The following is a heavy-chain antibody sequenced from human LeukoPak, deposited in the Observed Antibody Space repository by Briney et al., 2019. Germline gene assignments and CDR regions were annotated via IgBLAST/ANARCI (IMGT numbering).Heavy chain of an antibody. CDR1: GFTFSSCS. CDR2: ISSSSSYI. J-gene: IGHJ6*02. Sequence: GGSLRLSCAASGFTFSSCSMNWVRQAPGKGLEWVSSISSSSSYIYYADSVKGRFTISRDNAKNSLYLQMNSLRAEDTAVYYCARARLYDFWSGYYGEGMDVWGQGTTVTVSS. V-gene: IGHV3-21*01. D-gene: IGHD3-3*01. CDR3: ARARLYDFWSGYYGEGMDV.